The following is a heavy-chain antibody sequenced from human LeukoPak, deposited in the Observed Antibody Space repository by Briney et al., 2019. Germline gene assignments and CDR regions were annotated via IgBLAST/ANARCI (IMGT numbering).Heavy chain of an antibody. CDR3: ARVPVNYDSSGYLDY. CDR2: INHSGST. J-gene: IGHJ4*02. CDR1: GGSFSGYY. V-gene: IGHV4-34*01. D-gene: IGHD3-22*01. Sequence: SETLSLTCAVYGGSFSGYYWSWIRQPPGKGLEWIGEINHSGSTNYNPSLKSRVTISVDTSKNQFSLKLSSVTAADTAVYYCARVPVNYDSSGYLDYWGQGTLVTVSS.